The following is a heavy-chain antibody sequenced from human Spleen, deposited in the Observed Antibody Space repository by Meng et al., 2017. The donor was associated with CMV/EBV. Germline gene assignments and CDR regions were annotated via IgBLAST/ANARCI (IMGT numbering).Heavy chain of an antibody. CDR3: ARDRDSTSGLDAFDI. J-gene: IGHJ3*02. CDR2: INPNSGGT. V-gene: IGHV1-2*02. CDR1: GHMFTGYY. D-gene: IGHD2-2*01. Sequence: ASVKVSCKASGHMFTGYYVHWVRRAPGQGLEWMGWINPNSGGTNYAQNFQGRVTMTRDTSSSTAYMELNRLTSDDTAVYYCARDRDSTSGLDAFDIWGQGTMVTVSS.